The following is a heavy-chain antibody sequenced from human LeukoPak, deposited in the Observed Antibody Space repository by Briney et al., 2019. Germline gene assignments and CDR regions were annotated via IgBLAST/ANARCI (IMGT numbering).Heavy chain of an antibody. CDR3: TTIHDRDSSGWYRFDY. D-gene: IGHD6-19*01. CDR1: GDYMTTYY. CDR2: IHYNGQT. V-gene: IGHV4-59*08. Sequence: PSETLSLTCIVSGDYMTTYYWNWIRQPPERGLEWNGYIHYNGQTDFNPSLKSRVTISLDTSKNEFSLQLKSVTAADTALYYCTTIHDRDSSGWYRFDYWGQGALVTVSS. J-gene: IGHJ4*02.